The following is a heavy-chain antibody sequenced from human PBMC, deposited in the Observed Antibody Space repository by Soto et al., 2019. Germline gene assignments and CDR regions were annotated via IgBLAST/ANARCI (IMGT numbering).Heavy chain of an antibody. Sequence: TGGSLRLSCAASGFTFSSYWMSWVRQAPGKGLEWVANIKQDGSEKYYVDSVKGRFTISRDNAKNSLYLQMNSLRAEDTAVYYCARPGTAARRPPPFDYWGQGTLVTVSS. CDR2: IKQDGSEK. CDR1: GFTFSSYW. J-gene: IGHJ4*02. CDR3: ARPGTAARRPPPFDY. V-gene: IGHV3-7*01. D-gene: IGHD6-6*01.